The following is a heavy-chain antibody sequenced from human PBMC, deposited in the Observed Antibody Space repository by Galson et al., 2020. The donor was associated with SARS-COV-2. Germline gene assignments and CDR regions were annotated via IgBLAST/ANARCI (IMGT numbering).Heavy chain of an antibody. D-gene: IGHD1-26*01. V-gene: IGHV3-30*04. CDR3: ARPYSGSYYGGLDY. CDR1: GFTFSTYA. CDR2: ISYDESNK. J-gene: IGHJ4*02. Sequence: GESLKISCAASGFTFSTYAMHWVRQAPGKGLEWVAVISYDESNKYYAYSLKGRFTISRDNSKNSLYLQMNSLRAEDTAVYYCARPYSGSYYGGLDYWGQGTLVTVSS.